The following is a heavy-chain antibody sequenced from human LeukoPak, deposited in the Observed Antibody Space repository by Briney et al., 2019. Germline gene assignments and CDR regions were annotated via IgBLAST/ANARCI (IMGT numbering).Heavy chain of an antibody. CDR1: GGSFSGYY. V-gene: IGHV4-34*01. J-gene: IGHJ5*02. D-gene: IGHD3-10*01. CDR3: ARGVKLLWFGESPSAWFDP. CDR2: IYYSGST. Sequence: SETLSLTCAVYGGSFSGYYWGWIRQPPGKGLEWIGSIYYSGSTYYNPSLKSRVTISVDTSKNQFSLKLSSVTAADTAVYYCARGVKLLWFGESPSAWFDPWGQGTLVTVSS.